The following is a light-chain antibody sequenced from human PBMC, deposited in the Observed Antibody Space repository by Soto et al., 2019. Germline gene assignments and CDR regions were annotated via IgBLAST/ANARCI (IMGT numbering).Light chain of an antibody. CDR2: AAS. Sequence: DIQMTQSPSSLSASVGDRVTITSRASQSISNYLNWYQQKPGKAPKLLTYAASSLQSGIPSRFSGSGSGTDFTLTISSLQPEDFATYYCQQSYSTPPITVGQGTRLEIK. CDR1: QSISNY. V-gene: IGKV1-39*01. J-gene: IGKJ5*01. CDR3: QQSYSTPPIT.